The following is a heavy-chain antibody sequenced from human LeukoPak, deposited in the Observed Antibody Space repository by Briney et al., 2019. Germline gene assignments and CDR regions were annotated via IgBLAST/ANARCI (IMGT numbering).Heavy chain of an antibody. Sequence: PSETLSLTCTVSGGSISSHYWSWIRQPPGKGLEWIAYMYYSGSTYYNPSLKSRVTMSADTSKNQLSLKLSSVTAADTAVYYCARPHYYDSRIDPRGQGILVTVSS. D-gene: IGHD3-22*01. CDR3: ARPHYYDSRIDP. CDR1: GGSISSHY. CDR2: MYYSGST. J-gene: IGHJ5*02. V-gene: IGHV4-59*08.